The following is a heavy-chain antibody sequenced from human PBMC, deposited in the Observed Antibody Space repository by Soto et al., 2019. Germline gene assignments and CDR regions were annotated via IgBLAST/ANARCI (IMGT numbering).Heavy chain of an antibody. CDR1: GGTFSSYA. Sequence: QVQLVQSGAEVKKPGSSVKFSCKASGGTFSSYAISWVRQAPGQGLEWMGGIIPIFGTANYAQKFKGRVTITADDSTSTAYMELSSLGSEDTAVYYCASQPNYYDSSGYYYFDYWGQGTLVTVSS. D-gene: IGHD3-22*01. V-gene: IGHV1-69*01. J-gene: IGHJ4*02. CDR3: ASQPNYYDSSGYYYFDY. CDR2: IIPIFGTA.